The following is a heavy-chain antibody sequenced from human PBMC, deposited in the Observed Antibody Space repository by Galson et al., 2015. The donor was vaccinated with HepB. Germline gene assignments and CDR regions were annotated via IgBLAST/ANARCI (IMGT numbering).Heavy chain of an antibody. CDR2: ISPNSGST. Sequence: SVKVSCKASGYTFIDYNMHWVRQAPGQGLEWMGWISPNSGSTNYAQKFQGWVTMTRDTSISTAYLELSRLRSDDTAVYYCARKVKVEWSGWYVKLIILKSMDVWGQGTTVTVSS. V-gene: IGHV1-2*04. CDR1: GYTFIDYN. J-gene: IGHJ6*02. CDR3: ARKVKVEWSGWYVKLIILKSMDV. D-gene: IGHD6-19*01.